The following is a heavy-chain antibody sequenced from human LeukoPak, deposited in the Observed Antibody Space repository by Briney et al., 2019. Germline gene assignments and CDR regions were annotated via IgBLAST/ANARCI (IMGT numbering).Heavy chain of an antibody. CDR2: IRFDVNNK. V-gene: IGHV3-30*02. CDR1: GFTFSSYG. D-gene: IGHD5-12*01. J-gene: IGHJ4*02. CDR3: ARGPSGYHNT. Sequence: GGSLRLSCAASGFTFSSYGMHWVRQAPGKGLEGVAFIRFDVNNKYYADSVKGRFTISRDNSKNTLYLQMNSLRADDTAVYYCARGPSGYHNTGGQGTLVTVSS.